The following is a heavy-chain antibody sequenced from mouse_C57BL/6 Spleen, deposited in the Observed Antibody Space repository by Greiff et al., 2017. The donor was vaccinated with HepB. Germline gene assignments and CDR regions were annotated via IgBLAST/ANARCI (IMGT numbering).Heavy chain of an antibody. V-gene: IGHV1-53*01. D-gene: IGHD2-3*01. CDR1: GYTFTSYW. J-gene: IGHJ3*01. Sequence: VQLQQPGTELVKPGASVKLSCKASGYTFTSYWMHWVKQRPGQGLEWIGNINPSNGGTNYNEKFKSKATLTVDKSSSTAYMQLSSLTSEDSAVYYCAREGYDGYPSFAYWGQGTLVTVSA. CDR3: AREGYDGYPSFAY. CDR2: INPSNGGT.